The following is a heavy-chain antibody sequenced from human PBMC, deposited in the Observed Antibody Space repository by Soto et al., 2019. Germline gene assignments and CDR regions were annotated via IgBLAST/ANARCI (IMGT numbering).Heavy chain of an antibody. Sequence: QVQLMQSGAEVKKPGASVKVSCKASGDTFTDYYIHWVRQAPGQGLEWMGTVNPSGGHTTYAQHFLERVTMTRDTSTSTLYMELTSLTSDATAVYYCARGGPVVVVTAALDYWGQGTLVTVSS. CDR3: ARGGPVVVVTAALDY. J-gene: IGHJ4*02. CDR2: VNPSGGHT. V-gene: IGHV1-46*01. D-gene: IGHD2-21*02. CDR1: GDTFTDYY.